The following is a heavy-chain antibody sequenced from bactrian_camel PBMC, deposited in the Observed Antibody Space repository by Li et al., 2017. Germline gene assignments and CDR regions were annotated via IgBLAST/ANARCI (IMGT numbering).Heavy chain of an antibody. CDR2: IEGDGSGTT. CDR3: AAGNGGWFGGSWTSVAEYDY. J-gene: IGHJ4*01. CDR1: GYTYSSAC. Sequence: VQLVESGGGSVQPGGSLRLSCAASGYTYSSACMAWFRQAPGNMREGIARIEGDGSGTTTYADSVRGRFTISYDPDAKTLSLQMDSLKPDDSGVYYCAAGNGGWFGGSWTSVAEYDYWGQGTQVTVS. D-gene: IGHD6*01. V-gene: IGHV3S26*01.